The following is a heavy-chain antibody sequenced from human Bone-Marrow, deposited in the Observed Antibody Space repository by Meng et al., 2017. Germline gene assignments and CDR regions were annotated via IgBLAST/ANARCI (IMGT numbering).Heavy chain of an antibody. CDR3: EIWKERGAFDP. Sequence: GESLKISCAASRFTFTNYWMTWVRQAPGKGLEWVANIKEDGSEKYYVDSVKGRFTISRDNAKNSLYLQMNSMRAEDTAVYYCEIWKERGAFDPWGQGTLVTVSS. CDR1: RFTFTNYW. D-gene: IGHD1-1*01. J-gene: IGHJ5*02. CDR2: IKEDGSEK. V-gene: IGHV3-7*01.